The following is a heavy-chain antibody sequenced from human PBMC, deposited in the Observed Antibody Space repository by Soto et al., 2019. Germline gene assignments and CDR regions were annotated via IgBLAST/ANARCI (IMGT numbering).Heavy chain of an antibody. CDR1: VFTLCHHY. D-gene: IGHD3-10*02. CDR3: VRSGDNYYLLDY. CDR2: SSNSGSFT. V-gene: IGHV3-11*06. J-gene: IGHJ4*02. Sequence: LILSRSASVFTLCHHYMSWVLQAPEKGLEWTGYSSNSGSFTRYADSVKGRFSISRDNAKNPPYLQLNSLRCDDTATDFCVRSGDNYYLLDYWGQGTPVTVSS.